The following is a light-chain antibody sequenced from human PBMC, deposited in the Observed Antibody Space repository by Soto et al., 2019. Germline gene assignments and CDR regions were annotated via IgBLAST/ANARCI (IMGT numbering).Light chain of an antibody. J-gene: IGLJ2*01. CDR1: SSNIGAGYD. Sequence: QSVLTQPPSVSGAPGQRVTISCTGSSSNIGAGYDVHWYQQLPRTAPKLLIYGNSNRPSGVPDRFSGSKSGTSASLAITGLQAGDEADYYCQSYDSSLSGYVVFGGGTKVTVL. V-gene: IGLV1-40*01. CDR3: QSYDSSLSGYVV. CDR2: GNS.